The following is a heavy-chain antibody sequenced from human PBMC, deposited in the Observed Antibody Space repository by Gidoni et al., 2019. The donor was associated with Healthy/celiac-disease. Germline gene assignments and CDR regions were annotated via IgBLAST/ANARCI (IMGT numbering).Heavy chain of an antibody. CDR1: GFPFSSYW. Sequence: EVQLVESGGGLVQPGGSLRLSCAASGFPFSSYWMSWVRQDPGKGLEWVANIKQDGSEKYYVDSGKGRVTITRDNAKNSQYLQMNSLRAEDTAVYYCARDFIDYGDYVAFDYWGQGTLVTVSS. CDR2: IKQDGSEK. V-gene: IGHV3-7*01. CDR3: ARDFIDYGDYVAFDY. D-gene: IGHD4-17*01. J-gene: IGHJ4*02.